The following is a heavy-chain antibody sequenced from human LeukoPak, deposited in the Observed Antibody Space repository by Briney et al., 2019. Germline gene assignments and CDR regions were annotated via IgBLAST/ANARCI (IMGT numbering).Heavy chain of an antibody. J-gene: IGHJ4*02. D-gene: IGHD2-15*01. CDR1: GFSFSDAW. CDR3: TTRSPARYCSDGACYSSADY. V-gene: IGHV3-15*07. CDR2: IRSKADGGTP. Sequence: PGGSLRLSCAASGFSFSDAWMNWVRQAPGKGLEWVGHIRSKADGGTPDYIAPVKGRFTISRDDSKDTLYLHMNSLNTEDTAMYYCTTRSPARYCSDGACYSSADYWGQGTLVTVSS.